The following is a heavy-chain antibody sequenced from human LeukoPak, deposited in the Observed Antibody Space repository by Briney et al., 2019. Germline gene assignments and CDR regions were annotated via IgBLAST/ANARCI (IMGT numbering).Heavy chain of an antibody. D-gene: IGHD3-10*01. J-gene: IGHJ5*02. CDR1: GYTFTSYY. V-gene: IGHV1-46*01. Sequence: ASVKVSCKASGYTFTSYYMHWVRQAPGQGLEWMGIINPSGGSTSYAQKFQGRVTMTRDTSTSTVYMELNSLRSEDTAVYYCARGSSYGSGSYYKGGWFDPWGQGTLVTVSS. CDR3: ARGSSYGSGSYYKGGWFDP. CDR2: INPSGGST.